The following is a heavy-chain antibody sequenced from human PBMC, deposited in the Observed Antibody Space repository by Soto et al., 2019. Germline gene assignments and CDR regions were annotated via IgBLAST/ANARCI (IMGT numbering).Heavy chain of an antibody. CDR3: ASGQQVILRYYYGLDV. Sequence: EVQLVETGGGLIQPGGSLRLSCAVSGFTVSTNYMSWVRQAPGKGLEWVSVIYYDDGSTYYADSVKGRFSISRDSSRNTLYLQMNSLRAEDTAVYYCASGQQVILRYYYGLDVWGQWTTVTVSS. J-gene: IGHJ6*02. D-gene: IGHD6-13*01. V-gene: IGHV3-53*02. CDR2: IYYDDGST. CDR1: GFTVSTNY.